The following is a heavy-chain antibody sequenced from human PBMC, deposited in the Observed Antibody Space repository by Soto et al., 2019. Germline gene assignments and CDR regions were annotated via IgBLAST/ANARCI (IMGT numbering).Heavy chain of an antibody. CDR1: GGSISSFY. Sequence: SETLSLTCTVSGGSISSFYWSWIRQPPGKGLEWIGYIYYSGSTNYNPSLKSRVTISVDTSKNQFSLKLSSVTAADTAVYYCARQSPEGLLYNWFDPWGQGTLVTVSS. D-gene: IGHD2-15*01. V-gene: IGHV4-59*08. CDR3: ARQSPEGLLYNWFDP. J-gene: IGHJ5*02. CDR2: IYYSGST.